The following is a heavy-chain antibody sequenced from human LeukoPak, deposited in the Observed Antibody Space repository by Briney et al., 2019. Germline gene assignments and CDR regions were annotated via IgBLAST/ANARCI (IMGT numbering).Heavy chain of an antibody. J-gene: IGHJ1*01. CDR3: AKSPPEGITTFGVVIMSAEYFQH. CDR1: GFTFSGYA. V-gene: IGHV3-23*01. CDR2: ISGSGGST. D-gene: IGHD3-3*01. Sequence: PGGSLRLSCAASGFTFSGYAMSWVRQAPGKGLEWVSAISGSGGSTYYADSVKGRFTISRDNSKNTLYLQMNSLRAEDTAVYYCAKSPPEGITTFGVVIMSAEYFQHWGQGTLVTVSS.